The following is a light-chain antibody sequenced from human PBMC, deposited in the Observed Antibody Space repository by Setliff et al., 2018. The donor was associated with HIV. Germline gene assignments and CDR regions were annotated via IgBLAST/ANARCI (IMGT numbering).Light chain of an antibody. Sequence: ALTQPPSASGSPGQSVTISCTGTSSDLGAYNYVSWYQQHPGKAPTLMIYEVSQRPSGVPDRFSGSKSGNTASLTVSGLQAEDEADYYCSSYAGSNNYVFGSGTKVTV. V-gene: IGLV2-8*01. CDR2: EVS. CDR3: SSYAGSNNYV. CDR1: SSDLGAYNY. J-gene: IGLJ1*01.